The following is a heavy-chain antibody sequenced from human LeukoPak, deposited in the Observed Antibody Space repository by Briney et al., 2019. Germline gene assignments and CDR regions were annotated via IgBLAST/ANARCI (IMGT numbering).Heavy chain of an antibody. V-gene: IGHV3-64D*06. CDR2: ISSNGGST. J-gene: IGHJ3*02. D-gene: IGHD5-24*01. CDR1: GFTFSSYA. Sequence: GGSLRLSCSASGFTFSSYAMHWVRQAPGKGLEYVSAISSNGGSTYYADSVKGRFTISRDNSKNTLYLQMSSLRAEDTAVYYCVKGRRRDGYEAGDAFDIWGQGTMVTVSS. CDR3: VKGRRRDGYEAGDAFDI.